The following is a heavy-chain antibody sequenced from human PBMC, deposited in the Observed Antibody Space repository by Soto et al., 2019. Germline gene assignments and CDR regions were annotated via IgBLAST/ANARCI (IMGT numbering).Heavy chain of an antibody. J-gene: IGHJ6*02. D-gene: IGHD5-12*01. CDR3: AKPLPWTPLFRGGMYG. V-gene: IGHV3-21*01. CDR1: GFTLSSFS. Sequence: EVPLVESGGGLVKPGGSLRLSCAAYGFTLSSFSMNWVRQAPGKGLEWVLSISSTSSNIYHADSLKGRFTISRDNAQNSLYLQRNSLRAEHTDVDYCAKPLPWTPLFRGGMYGWGQGTTVIV. CDR2: ISSTSSNI.